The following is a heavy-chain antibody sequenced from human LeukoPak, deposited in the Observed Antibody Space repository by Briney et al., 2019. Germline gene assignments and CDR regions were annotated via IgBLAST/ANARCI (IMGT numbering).Heavy chain of an antibody. D-gene: IGHD6-13*01. CDR2: IYYSGST. CDR3: ARVGSSYWFDP. Sequence: SETLSLTCTVSGGSISSGGYYWSWIRQHPGKGLEWIGYIYYSGSTYYNPSLKSRVTISVDTSKYQFSLKLSSVTAADTAVYYCARVGSSYWFDPWGQGTLVTVSS. J-gene: IGHJ5*02. V-gene: IGHV4-31*03. CDR1: GGSISSGGYY.